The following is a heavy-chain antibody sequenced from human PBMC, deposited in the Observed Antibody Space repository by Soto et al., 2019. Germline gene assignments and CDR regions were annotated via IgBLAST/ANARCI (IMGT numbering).Heavy chain of an antibody. CDR3: ARDRKVYCTNGVCYPANDAFDI. J-gene: IGHJ3*02. Sequence: SSVKVSCKASGGTFSSYAISWVRQAPGQGLEWMGGIIPIFGTANYAQKFQGRVTITADKSTSTAYMELSSLRSEDTAVYYCARDRKVYCTNGVCYPANDAFDIWGQGTMVTVSS. CDR2: IIPIFGTA. CDR1: GGTFSSYA. V-gene: IGHV1-69*06. D-gene: IGHD2-8*01.